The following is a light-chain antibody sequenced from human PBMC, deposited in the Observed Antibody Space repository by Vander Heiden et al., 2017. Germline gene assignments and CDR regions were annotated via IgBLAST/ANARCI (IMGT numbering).Light chain of an antibody. J-gene: IGLJ3*02. CDR2: RDN. Sequence: QSVLTQPPSASANPGQRVTISCSGSSSNIGSNYVHWYQQFPGTAPKLLMYRDNQRPSGVPDRFSGSRSGTSASLAISGLRSEDEADYFCAAWDDSLRGPLFGGGTKLTVL. CDR3: AAWDDSLRGPL. CDR1: SSNIGSNY. V-gene: IGLV1-47*01.